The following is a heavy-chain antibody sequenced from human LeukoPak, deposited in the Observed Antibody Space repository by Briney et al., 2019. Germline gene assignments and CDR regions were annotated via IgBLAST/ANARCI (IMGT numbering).Heavy chain of an antibody. D-gene: IGHD3-3*01. CDR1: GGSISSGGYY. Sequence: SETLSLTCTVSGGSISSGGYYWSWIRQHPGKGLEWIGYIYYSGSTYYNPSLKSRVTISVDTSKNQFPLKLSSVTAADTAVYYCAREGMTIFGVVIPYFDYWGQGTLVTVSS. V-gene: IGHV4-31*03. J-gene: IGHJ4*02. CDR3: AREGMTIFGVVIPYFDY. CDR2: IYYSGST.